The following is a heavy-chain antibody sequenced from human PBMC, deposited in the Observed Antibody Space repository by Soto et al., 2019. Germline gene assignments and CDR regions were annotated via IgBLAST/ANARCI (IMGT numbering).Heavy chain of an antibody. D-gene: IGHD3-22*01. Sequence: SVKVSCKASGGLFSSYPISWVRQVPGQGLEWMGGIIPVFQTAYYTQRFQGRVTIAADESTNTAYMELSSLRSEDTAIYYCARGGSGYTWFNEFWGQGTLVTVSS. J-gene: IGHJ4*02. CDR3: ARGGSGYTWFNEF. V-gene: IGHV1-69*13. CDR2: IIPVFQTA. CDR1: GGLFSSYP.